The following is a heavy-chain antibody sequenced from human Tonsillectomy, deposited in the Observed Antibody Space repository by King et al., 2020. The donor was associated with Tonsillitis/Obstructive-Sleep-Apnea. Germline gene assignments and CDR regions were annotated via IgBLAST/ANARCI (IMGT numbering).Heavy chain of an antibody. V-gene: IGHV4-34*01. CDR2: INHGGST. D-gene: IGHD2-2*01. Sequence: VQLQQWGAGLLKPSETLSLTCAVSGGSFSGYYWSWIRQPPGKGLEWIGEINHGGSTNYNPSLKSRVTISVDTSKKQFSLKLSSVTAADTAVYYCARNDIVIVPGAMADAFDIWGQGTMVTVSS. CDR1: GGSFSGYY. CDR3: ARNDIVIVPGAMADAFDI. J-gene: IGHJ3*02.